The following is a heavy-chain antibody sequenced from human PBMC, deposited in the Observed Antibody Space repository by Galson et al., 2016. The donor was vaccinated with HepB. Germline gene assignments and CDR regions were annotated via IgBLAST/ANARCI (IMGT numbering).Heavy chain of an antibody. CDR1: GFALRSCD. V-gene: IGHV3-13*01. CDR2: IGTAGDT. CDR3: ARATFTCDGGGCRYYGMDV. J-gene: IGHJ6*04. Sequence: SLRLSCAASGFALRSCDMYWVRQTTGKGLEWVSSIGTAGDTYYPGSVRGRFTVSRENANNSLYLQMNSLRAGDTAVYFCARATFTCDGGGCRYYGMDVWGTGTTVTVSP. D-gene: IGHD2-21*01.